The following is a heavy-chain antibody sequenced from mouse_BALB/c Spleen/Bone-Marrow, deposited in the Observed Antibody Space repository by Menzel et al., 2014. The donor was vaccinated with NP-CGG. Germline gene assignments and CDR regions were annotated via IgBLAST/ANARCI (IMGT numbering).Heavy chain of an antibody. J-gene: IGHJ4*01. V-gene: IGHV2-4*02. Sequence: VKVIESGPGLVQPSQSLSITCTVSGFSLTSYGVHWVRQPPGKGLEWLGVIWSGGSTDYNAAFISRLSISKDNSKSQVFFKMNSLQADDTAMYYCARKAYYYAMDYWGQGTSVTVSS. CDR1: GFSLTSYG. CDR2: IWSGGST. CDR3: ARKAYYYAMDY.